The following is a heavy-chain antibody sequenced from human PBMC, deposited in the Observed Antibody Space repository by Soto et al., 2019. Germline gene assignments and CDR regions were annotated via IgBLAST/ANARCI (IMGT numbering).Heavy chain of an antibody. CDR1: GYTFTSYG. D-gene: IGHD5-18*01. CDR3: ARTGTAMPTRENY. V-gene: IGHV1-18*01. Sequence: QVQLVQSGAEVKKPGASVKVSCKASGYTFTSYGITWVRQAPGQGLEWMGWISAHNGNKKYAQKFQGRVTMTTDTSTSTAYMDLRSLRSDDTAVYHCARTGTAMPTRENYWGQGTLVTVSA. J-gene: IGHJ4*02. CDR2: ISAHNGNK.